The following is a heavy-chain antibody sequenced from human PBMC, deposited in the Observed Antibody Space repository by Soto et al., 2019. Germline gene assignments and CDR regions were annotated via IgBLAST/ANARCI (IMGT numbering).Heavy chain of an antibody. CDR3: ARDIGGSDFDY. V-gene: IGHV4-34*01. CDR2: INHSGST. J-gene: IGHJ4*02. CDR1: GGSFSGYY. Sequence: QVQLQQWGAGLLKPSETLSLTCAVYGGSFSGYYWSWIRQPPGKGLEWIGEINHSGSTNYNPSLKSRVTISVDTSKHQFSLKLSSVTAADTAVYYCARDIGGSDFDYWGQGTLVTVSS. D-gene: IGHD3-10*01.